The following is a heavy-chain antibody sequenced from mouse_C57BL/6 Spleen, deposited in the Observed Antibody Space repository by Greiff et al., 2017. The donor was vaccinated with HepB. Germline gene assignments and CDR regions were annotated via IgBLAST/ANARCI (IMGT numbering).Heavy chain of an antibody. J-gene: IGHJ1*03. V-gene: IGHV14-1*01. D-gene: IGHD1-1*01. CDR2: IDPEDGDT. Sequence: EVMLVESGAELVRPGASVKLSCTASGFNIKDYYMHWVKQRPEQGLEWIGRIDPEDGDTEYAPKFQGKATMTADTSSNTAYLQLSSLTSEDTAVYYCTTFPYYYGSIQGYFDVWGTGTTVTVSS. CDR3: TTFPYYYGSIQGYFDV. CDR1: GFNIKDYY.